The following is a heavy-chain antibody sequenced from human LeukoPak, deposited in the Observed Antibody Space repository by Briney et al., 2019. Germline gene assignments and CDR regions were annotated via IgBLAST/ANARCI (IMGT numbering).Heavy chain of an antibody. V-gene: IGHV4-39*07. D-gene: IGHD4-23*01. CDR1: GGSISSSSYY. CDR2: IYYSGNT. CDR3: AGEVVTTNYFDY. J-gene: IGHJ4*02. Sequence: SETLSLTCSLSGGSISSSSYYWAWIRQPPGKGLEWIGSIYYSGNTYYSPSLKSRVTISVDTSKNQFSLKLSSVTAADTAVYYCAGEVVTTNYFDYWGQGTLVTVSS.